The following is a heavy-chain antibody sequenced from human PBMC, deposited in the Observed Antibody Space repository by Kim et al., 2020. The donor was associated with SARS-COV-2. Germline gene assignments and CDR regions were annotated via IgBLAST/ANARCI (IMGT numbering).Heavy chain of an antibody. Sequence: YAQKFQGRVTMTRNTSISTAYMELSSLRSEDTAVYYCASWGAIGSERFDIWGQGTMVTVSS. D-gene: IGHD1-26*01. CDR3: ASWGAIGSERFDI. J-gene: IGHJ3*02. V-gene: IGHV1-8*01.